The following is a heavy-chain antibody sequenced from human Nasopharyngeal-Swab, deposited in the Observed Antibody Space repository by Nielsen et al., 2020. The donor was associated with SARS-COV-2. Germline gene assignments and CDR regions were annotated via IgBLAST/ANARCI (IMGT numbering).Heavy chain of an antibody. CDR3: AREGLRVYAVDYYYGMDV. D-gene: IGHD2-8*01. J-gene: IGHJ6*02. CDR2: IYTSGST. V-gene: IGHV4-4*07. CDR1: GGSISSYY. Sequence: SETLSLTCTVSGGSISSYYWSWIRQPAGKGLEWIGRIYTSGSTNYNPSLKGRVTMSVDTSKNQFSLKLSSVTAADTAVYYCAREGLRVYAVDYYYGMDVWGQGTTVTVSS.